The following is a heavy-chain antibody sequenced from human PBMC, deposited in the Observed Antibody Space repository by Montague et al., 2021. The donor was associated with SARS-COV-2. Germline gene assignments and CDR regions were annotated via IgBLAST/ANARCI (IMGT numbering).Heavy chain of an antibody. V-gene: IGHV4-4*07. CDR3: ARDHMTILFTVYYYGMDV. J-gene: IGHJ6*02. Sequence: SETLSLTCTVSGGSISSYYWSWIRQPAGKGLEWIGRIYPSGSTKYNPSLKGRVTISVDTSKNQFSLKLGSVTAADTAVYYCARDHMTILFTVYYYGMDVWGQGTTVTVSS. D-gene: IGHD4/OR15-4a*01. CDR2: IYPSGST. CDR1: GGSISSYY.